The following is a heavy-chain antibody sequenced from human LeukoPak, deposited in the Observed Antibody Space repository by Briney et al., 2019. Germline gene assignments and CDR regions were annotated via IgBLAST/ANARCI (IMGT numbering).Heavy chain of an antibody. V-gene: IGHV1-46*01. CDR1: GGTFSSYA. Sequence: GASVKVSCKASGGTFSSYAISWVRQAPGQGLEWMGIINPSGGSTSYAQKFQGRVTMTRDTSTSTVYMELSSLRSEDTAVYYCARDVLEMAIHRIDYWGQGTLVTVSS. D-gene: IGHD5-24*01. J-gene: IGHJ4*02. CDR3: ARDVLEMAIHRIDY. CDR2: INPSGGST.